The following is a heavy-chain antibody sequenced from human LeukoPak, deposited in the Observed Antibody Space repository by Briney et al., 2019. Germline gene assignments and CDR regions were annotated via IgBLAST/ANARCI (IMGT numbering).Heavy chain of an antibody. CDR2: INWSGGST. V-gene: IGHV3-20*04. CDR1: GFTFDDYG. D-gene: IGHD5-18*01. Sequence: GGSLRLSCAASGFTFDDYGLSWVRQAPGKGLEWVSGINWSGGSTGYADSVKGRFTISRDNAKNSLYLQMNSLRAEDTALYYCARALRRYSYDYPPPDYWGQGTLVTVSS. CDR3: ARALRRYSYDYPPPDY. J-gene: IGHJ4*02.